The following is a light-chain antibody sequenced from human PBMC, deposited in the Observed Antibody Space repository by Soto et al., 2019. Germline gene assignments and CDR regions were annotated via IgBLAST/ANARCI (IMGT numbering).Light chain of an antibody. CDR2: DAS. CDR1: QSVSNY. V-gene: IGKV3-11*01. J-gene: IGKJ4*01. Sequence: EIVLTQSPATLSLSPGERATLSCRASQSVSNYLAWYQQKPGKAPRLLIYDASNRAAGIPARLSGSGSVTDFTLTISSLEPEYVAVYYCEQRSDWPPLTFGGGTKVEIK. CDR3: EQRSDWPPLT.